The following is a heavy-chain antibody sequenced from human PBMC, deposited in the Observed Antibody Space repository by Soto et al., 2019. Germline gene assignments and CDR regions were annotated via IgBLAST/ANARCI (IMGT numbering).Heavy chain of an antibody. V-gene: IGHV4-30-4*02. J-gene: IGHJ5*02. CDR2: IYFSGTT. Sequence: SDTLYLTCTLSGGSISSGDYYWRWIRQPPGQGLEWIRTIYFSGTTYYNPSRKSRVTISVDTSKNQFSLNLSSVTAADTAVYYCARRDRSGFSYWLDTWGQGTLVTVSS. CDR3: ARRDRSGFSYWLDT. D-gene: IGHD3-22*01. CDR1: GGSISSGDYY.